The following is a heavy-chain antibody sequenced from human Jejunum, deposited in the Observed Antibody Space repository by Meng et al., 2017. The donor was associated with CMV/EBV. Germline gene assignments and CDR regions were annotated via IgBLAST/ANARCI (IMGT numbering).Heavy chain of an antibody. Sequence: AASGFTFNDHAMNWVRQAPGKGLEWVSVSYRRDGGTYYAASVKGRFIISRDNSKNTFYLQMNSLRGEDTAIYYCAKFVGYTYGFDYWGPGTLVTVSS. CDR3: AKFVGYTYGFDY. CDR1: GFTFNDHA. V-gene: IGHV3-23*03. CDR2: SYRRDGGT. J-gene: IGHJ4*02. D-gene: IGHD5-18*01.